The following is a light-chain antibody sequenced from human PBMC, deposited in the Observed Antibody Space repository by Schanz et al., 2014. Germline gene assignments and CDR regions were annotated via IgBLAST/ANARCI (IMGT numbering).Light chain of an antibody. J-gene: IGLJ2*01. CDR1: NSNIGSNA. V-gene: IGLV1-44*01. CDR3: QSYDSSLSDVV. CDR2: TND. Sequence: QSVLTQPPSVSGTPGQRVTVSCSGSNSNIGSNAVNWYQQFPGTAPKLLIYTNDQRPSGVPDRFSGSKSGTSASLAITGLQADDEADYYCQSYDSSLSDVVFGGGTKLTVL.